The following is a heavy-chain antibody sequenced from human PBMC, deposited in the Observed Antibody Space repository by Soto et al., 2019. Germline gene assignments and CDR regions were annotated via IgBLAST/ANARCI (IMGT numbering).Heavy chain of an antibody. J-gene: IGHJ6*02. CDR3: AREGPAPYYYYGMDV. V-gene: IGHV1-18*01. Sequence: QVQLVQSGGEVKKPGASVKVSCKTSGYSFTTYGISWVRQAPGQGLEWMGWISAYNGNTNYAQKLQGRVTMTTDTSTSTAYMELRSLRSDDTAVHYGAREGPAPYYYYGMDVWGQGSTVTVSS. CDR1: GYSFTTYG. CDR2: ISAYNGNT.